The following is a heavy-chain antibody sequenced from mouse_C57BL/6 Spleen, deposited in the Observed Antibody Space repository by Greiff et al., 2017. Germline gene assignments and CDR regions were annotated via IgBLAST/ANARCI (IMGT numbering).Heavy chain of an antibody. D-gene: IGHD1-3*01. V-gene: IGHV5-16*01. CDR1: GFTFSDYY. Sequence: EVQVVESEGGLVQPGSSMKLSCTASGFTFSDYYMAWVRQVPEKGLEWVANINYDGSSTYYLDSLKSRFIISRDNAKNILYLQMSSLKSEDTATYYCARDNLFDYWGQGTTLTVSS. CDR3: ARDNLFDY. CDR2: INYDGSST. J-gene: IGHJ2*01.